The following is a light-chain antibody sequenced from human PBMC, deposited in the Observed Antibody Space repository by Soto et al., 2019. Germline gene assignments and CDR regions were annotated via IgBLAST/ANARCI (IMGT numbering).Light chain of an antibody. J-gene: IGKJ4*01. Sequence: EIVLTQSPGTLSLSPGERATLSCRAIQSVSSSYLAWYQQKPGQAPRLLIYGASSRATGIPDRFSGSGSGTDFTLTISRLEPEDFVVYYCQQYDNSPLTFGGGTKVDI. CDR3: QQYDNSPLT. CDR2: GAS. V-gene: IGKV3-20*01. CDR1: QSVSSSY.